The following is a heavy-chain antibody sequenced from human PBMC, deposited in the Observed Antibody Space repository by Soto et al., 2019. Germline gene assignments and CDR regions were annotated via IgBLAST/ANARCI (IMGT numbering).Heavy chain of an antibody. J-gene: IGHJ4*02. D-gene: IGHD3-22*01. V-gene: IGHV3-33*01. CDR1: GFTFSSYG. CDR2: IWYDGSNK. CDR3: ARGFLDYYDSSGYYAGDY. Sequence: PGGSLRLSCAASGFTFSSYGMHWVRQAPGKGLEWVAVIWYDGSNKYYADSVKGRFTISGDNSKNTLYLQMNSLRAEDTAVYYCARGFLDYYDSSGYYAGDYWGQGTLVTVSS.